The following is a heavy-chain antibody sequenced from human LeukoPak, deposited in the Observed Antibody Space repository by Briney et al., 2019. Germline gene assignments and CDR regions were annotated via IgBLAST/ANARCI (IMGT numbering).Heavy chain of an antibody. D-gene: IGHD6-13*01. CDR1: AYSISSGYY. V-gene: IGHV4-38-2*02. J-gene: IGHJ6*03. CDR3: ARADYSSSWSHEYFYMDV. Sequence: SETVSLPCTVSAYSISSGYYWGWIRQPPGKGLEWIGSIYRSGNTYYNPSLKSRVTMSVDTSKNQFSLNLRSVTAADTAVYYCARADYSSSWSHEYFYMDVWGKGTTVTVSS. CDR2: IYRSGNT.